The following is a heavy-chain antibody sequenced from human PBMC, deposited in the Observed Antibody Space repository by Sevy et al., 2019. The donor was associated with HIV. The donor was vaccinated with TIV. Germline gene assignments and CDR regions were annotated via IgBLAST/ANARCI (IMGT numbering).Heavy chain of an antibody. V-gene: IGHV3-23*01. CDR1: GFTFSSYA. CDR2: ISGSGGIT. D-gene: IGHD3-22*01. CDR3: AKDLDYYDSSGYSAFDI. J-gene: IGHJ3*02. Sequence: GGSLRLSCAASGFTFSSYAMSWVRQAPGKGLEWVSAISGSGGITYYADSVKGRFTISRDNSKNTLYLQMNSLRAEDTAVYYCAKDLDYYDSSGYSAFDIWGQGTMVTVSS.